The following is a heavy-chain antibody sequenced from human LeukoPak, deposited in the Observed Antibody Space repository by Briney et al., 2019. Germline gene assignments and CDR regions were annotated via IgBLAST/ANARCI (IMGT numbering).Heavy chain of an antibody. CDR3: TRGTSWFFTN. CDR2: TNPSGAST. V-gene: IGHV1-46*01. J-gene: IGHJ1*01. Sequence: ASVKVSCKASGYTFTSYYMHWLRQAPGHGLEWMGITNPSGASTSYAQKFQGRVTISRDTSQNQFFLTLTSVTAADTALYYCTRGTSWFFTNWGQGILVTVSS. CDR1: GYTFTSYY. D-gene: IGHD6-13*01.